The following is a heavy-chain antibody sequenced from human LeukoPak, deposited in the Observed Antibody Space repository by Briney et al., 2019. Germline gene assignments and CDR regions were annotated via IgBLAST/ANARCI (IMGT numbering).Heavy chain of an antibody. CDR2: IYPGDSDT. CDR3: ARLIFTWGGNSVYAFDI. D-gene: IGHD4-23*01. V-gene: IGHV5-51*01. CDR1: GYSFSSYW. Sequence: GESLKISCKGSGYSFSSYWIGWVRQMPGKGLEWMGIIYPGDSDTRYSPSFQGQVTISADKSISTAYLQWSSLKASGTAMYYCARLIFTWGGNSVYAFDIWGQGTMVTVSS. J-gene: IGHJ3*02.